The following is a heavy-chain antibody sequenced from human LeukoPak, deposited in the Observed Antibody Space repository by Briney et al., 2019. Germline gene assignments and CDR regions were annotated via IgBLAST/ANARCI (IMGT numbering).Heavy chain of an antibody. J-gene: IGHJ6*02. CDR2: IIPILGIA. D-gene: IGHD4-11*01. CDR1: GGTFSSYA. CDR3: ARPLAYSNYEEGYYGMDV. V-gene: IGHV1-69*04. Sequence: ASVKVSCKASGGTFSSYAISWVRQPPGQGLKWVGRIIPILGIANYAQKFQGRVTITADKSTSTAYMELSSLRSEDTAVYYCARPLAYSNYEEGYYGMDVWGQGTTVTVSS.